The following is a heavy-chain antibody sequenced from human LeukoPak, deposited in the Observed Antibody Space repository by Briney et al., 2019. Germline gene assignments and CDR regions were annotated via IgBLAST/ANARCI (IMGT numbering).Heavy chain of an antibody. Sequence: PGGSLRLSCAASGFTFSNAWMSWVRQAPGKGLEWVGRIKSKTDGGTTDYAAPVKGRFTISRDDSKNTLCLQMNSLKTEDTAVYYCTTYKYCSGGGCYSAAFDIWGQGAMVTVSS. V-gene: IGHV3-15*01. D-gene: IGHD2-15*01. CDR1: GFTFSNAW. CDR2: IKSKTDGGTT. J-gene: IGHJ3*02. CDR3: TTYKYCSGGGCYSAAFDI.